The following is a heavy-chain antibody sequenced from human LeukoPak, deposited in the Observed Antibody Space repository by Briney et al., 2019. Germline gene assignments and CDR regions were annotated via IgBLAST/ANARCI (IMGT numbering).Heavy chain of an antibody. CDR2: ISSSGSTI. D-gene: IGHD1-26*01. V-gene: IGHV3-48*04. Sequence: GGSLRLSCAASGFTFSSYSMNCVRQAPGKGLEWVSYISSSGSTIYYADSVKGRFTISRDNAKNSLYLQMNSLRAEDTAVYYCARDPPENWEPNASLDVDYWGQGTLVTVSS. CDR1: GFTFSSYS. J-gene: IGHJ4*02. CDR3: ARDPPENWEPNASLDVDY.